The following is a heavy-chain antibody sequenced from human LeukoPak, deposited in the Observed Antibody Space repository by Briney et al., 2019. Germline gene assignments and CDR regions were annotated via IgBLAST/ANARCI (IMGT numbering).Heavy chain of an antibody. V-gene: IGHV3-11*04. CDR3: ATRFQRGPSAAFDI. J-gene: IGHJ3*02. CDR2: ISTSGSII. Sequence: GGSLRLSCAASGFIFSDYYMSWVREAPGKGLECLSYISTSGSIIKYVDSVKGRFTISRDNAKNSLYLQMNSLRGEDTAVYYCATRFQRGPSAAFDIWGQGTMVTVSS. D-gene: IGHD6-25*01. CDR1: GFIFSDYY.